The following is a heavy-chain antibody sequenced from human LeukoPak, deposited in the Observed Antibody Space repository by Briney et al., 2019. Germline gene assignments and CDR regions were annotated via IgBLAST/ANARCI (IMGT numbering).Heavy chain of an antibody. J-gene: IGHJ3*02. CDR2: ISNDGNNK. V-gene: IGHV3-30*03. CDR1: GFPFSTYG. CDR3: ARKVPSDI. Sequence: GGSLRLSCAASGFPFSTYGMHWVRQAPGKGLEWVAAISNDGNNKFYADSVKGRFTISRDNAKNSLYLQMNSLRAEDTAVYYCARKVPSDIWGQGTMVTVSS.